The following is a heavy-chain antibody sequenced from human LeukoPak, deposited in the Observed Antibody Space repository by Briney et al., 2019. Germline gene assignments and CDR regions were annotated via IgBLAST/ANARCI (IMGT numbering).Heavy chain of an antibody. CDR3: ARDCQEQFVRWEAFDI. D-gene: IGHD6-6*01. CDR2: IFRSGNT. J-gene: IGHJ3*02. Sequence: SETLSLTCTVSGDSISSSGYYWSWIRQPPGKGLEWIGYIFRSGNTFYNPSVRSRVTMSLDTSKNQFSLKLRSVTAADTAVYYCARDCQEQFVRWEAFDIWGQEKMVTVSS. CDR1: GDSISSSGYY. V-gene: IGHV4-30-2*01.